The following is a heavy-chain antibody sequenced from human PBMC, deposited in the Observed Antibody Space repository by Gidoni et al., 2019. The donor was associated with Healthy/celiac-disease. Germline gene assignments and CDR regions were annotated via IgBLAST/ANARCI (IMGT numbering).Heavy chain of an antibody. CDR1: GFTFSSSA. J-gene: IGHJ1*01. CDR2: ISGSGGST. V-gene: IGHV3-23*01. D-gene: IGHD2-8*01. CDR3: AKDHLLMVYARRHEYFQH. Sequence: EVQLLESGGGLLQPGWSLRLSFAATGFTFSSSARSWVRQAPGQGLEWVSAISGSGGSTYYAESVKGRFTISRDKSKNTLYLQMNSLRAEDTAVYYCAKDHLLMVYARRHEYFQHWGQGTLVTVSS.